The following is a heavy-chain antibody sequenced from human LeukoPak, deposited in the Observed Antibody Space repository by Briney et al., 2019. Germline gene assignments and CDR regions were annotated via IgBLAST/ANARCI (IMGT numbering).Heavy chain of an antibody. D-gene: IGHD3-10*01. CDR1: GVSISSGGYY. Sequence: SETLSLTCTVSGVSISSGGYYWSWIRQHPGKGLEWIVYIYYSGSTYYNPSLKSRVTISVDTSKNQFSLKLSSVTAADTAVYYCARRIPSGSSRADAFDIWGQGTMVTVSS. J-gene: IGHJ3*02. CDR3: ARRIPSGSSRADAFDI. V-gene: IGHV4-31*03. CDR2: IYYSGST.